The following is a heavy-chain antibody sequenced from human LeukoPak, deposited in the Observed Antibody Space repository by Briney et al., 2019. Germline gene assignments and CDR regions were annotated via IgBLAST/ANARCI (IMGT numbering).Heavy chain of an antibody. Sequence: GGSLRLSCAASGFSVSSNYMSWVRQAPGKGLEWVSVIYSGGSTYYADSVKGRFTISRDNSKNTLYLQMNTLRAEDTAVYYCARDLGYNYGYVGAFDIWGHGKCVTVSS. J-gene: IGHJ3*02. CDR1: GFSVSSNY. CDR3: ARDLGYNYGYVGAFDI. D-gene: IGHD5-18*01. CDR2: IYSGGST. V-gene: IGHV3-66*01.